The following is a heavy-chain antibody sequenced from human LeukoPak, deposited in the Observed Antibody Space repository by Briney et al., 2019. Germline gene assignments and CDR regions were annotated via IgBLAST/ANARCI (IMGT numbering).Heavy chain of an antibody. D-gene: IGHD1-26*01. CDR3: ARSGSTAFDY. Sequence: SETLSLTCTVSGGSISSYYWSWIRQPPGKGLEWIGYMHYSGSTNYNPSLKSRVTISVDTSKNQFSLKLSSVTAADTAVYYCARSGSTAFDYWGQGTLVTVSS. J-gene: IGHJ4*02. CDR1: GGSISSYY. V-gene: IGHV4-59*01. CDR2: MHYSGST.